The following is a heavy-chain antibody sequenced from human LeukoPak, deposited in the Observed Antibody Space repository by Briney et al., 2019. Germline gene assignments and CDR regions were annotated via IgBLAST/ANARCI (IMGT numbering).Heavy chain of an antibody. D-gene: IGHD5-18*01. V-gene: IGHV3-23*01. CDR3: ARDTYSYGYYYGMDV. CDR1: GFTFSSYA. CDR2: ILDSGYST. J-gene: IGHJ6*02. Sequence: GGSLRLSCAASGFTFSSYAMSWVRQAPGKGLEWVSGILDSGYSTYYANSVKGRFTISRDNSNNTLYLQMNSLRAEDTAVYYCARDTYSYGYYYGMDVWGQGTTVTVSS.